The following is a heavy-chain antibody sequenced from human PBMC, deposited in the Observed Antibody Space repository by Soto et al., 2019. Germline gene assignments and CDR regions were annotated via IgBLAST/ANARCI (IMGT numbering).Heavy chain of an antibody. Sequence: QVQLQESGPGLVKPSETLSLTCTVSGGSISSYYWSWIRQPPGKGLEWIGYIYYSGSTNYNPSLKSRVTISVATSKTLFSRQLSSVPSAATGVYYCARDSDGYNFLDYCGQGTLVNVSS. CDR1: GGSISSYY. D-gene: IGHD5-12*01. CDR2: IYYSGST. V-gene: IGHV4-59*01. CDR3: ARDSDGYNFLDY. J-gene: IGHJ4*02.